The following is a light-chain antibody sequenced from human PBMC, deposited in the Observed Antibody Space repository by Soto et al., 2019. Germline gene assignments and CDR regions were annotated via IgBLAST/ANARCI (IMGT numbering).Light chain of an antibody. CDR1: QSVSDN. CDR2: GAS. CDR3: QQSNNWPYT. V-gene: IGKV3-15*01. J-gene: IGKJ2*01. Sequence: EIVMTQSPATLSASPGEIVTLSCRASQSVSDNLAWYQQKPGQAPRLLIYGASTRDTTIPARFSGSGSGTEFTITIRSLQSAEFAVYYCQQSNNWPYTFGQWTKLDIK.